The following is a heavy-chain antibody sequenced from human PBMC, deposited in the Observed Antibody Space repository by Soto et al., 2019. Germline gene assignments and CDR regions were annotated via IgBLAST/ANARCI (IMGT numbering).Heavy chain of an antibody. CDR3: ARASDGYRSGWYVGYFDF. CDR1: GYTFTSYG. CDR2: IRAYNGYT. J-gene: IGHJ4*02. V-gene: IGHV1-18*04. Sequence: ASVKVSGKASGYTFTSYGISWVRQAPGQGLEWMGWIRAYNGYTNYAQKFQGRVTVTTDTSTSTAYMELRNLISDDTAIYYCARASDGYRSGWYVGYFDFWGQGTLVTVSS. D-gene: IGHD6-19*01.